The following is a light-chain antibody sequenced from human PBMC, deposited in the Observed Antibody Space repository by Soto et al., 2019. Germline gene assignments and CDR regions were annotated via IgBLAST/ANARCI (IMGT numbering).Light chain of an antibody. CDR3: SSYTSSSTVV. CDR2: EVS. V-gene: IGLV2-14*01. J-gene: IGLJ2*01. CDR1: SSDVGGYNY. Sequence: QSALTQPASVSGSPGQSITISCTGTSSDVGGYNYVSWYQQPPGKAPKLMIYEVSNRPSGVSNRFSGSKSGNTASLTISGLQAEDEADYYRSSYTSSSTVVFGGGTKLTVL.